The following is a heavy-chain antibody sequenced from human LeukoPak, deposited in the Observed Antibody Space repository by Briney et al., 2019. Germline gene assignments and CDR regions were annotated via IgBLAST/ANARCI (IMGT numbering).Heavy chain of an antibody. CDR2: ISGSGGST. D-gene: IGHD3-10*01. J-gene: IGHJ4*02. CDR1: GFTFSSYG. Sequence: GGSLRLSCAASGFTFSSYGMSWIRQAPGKGLEWVSAISGSGGSTYYADSVKGRFTISRDNSKNTLYLQMNSLRAEDTAVYYCAKPPRGSGEDYWGQGTLVTVSS. CDR3: AKPPRGSGEDY. V-gene: IGHV3-23*01.